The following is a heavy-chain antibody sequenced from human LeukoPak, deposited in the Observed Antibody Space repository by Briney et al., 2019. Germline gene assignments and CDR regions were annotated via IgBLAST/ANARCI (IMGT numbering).Heavy chain of an antibody. CDR1: GYTFTSYY. CDR2: IIPIFGTA. J-gene: IGHJ6*03. V-gene: IGHV1-69*05. Sequence: SVKVSCKASGYTFTSYYMHWVRQAPGQGLEWMGGIIPIFGTANYAQKFQGRVTITTDESTSTAYMELSSLRSEDTAVYYCADCSSTSCHSEYYYYMDVWGKGTTVTVSS. CDR3: ADCSSTSCHSEYYYYMDV. D-gene: IGHD2-2*01.